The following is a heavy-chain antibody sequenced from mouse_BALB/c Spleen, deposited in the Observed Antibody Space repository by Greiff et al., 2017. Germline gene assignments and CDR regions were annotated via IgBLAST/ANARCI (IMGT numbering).Heavy chain of an antibody. CDR1: GFTFSDYY. CDR2: ISDGGSYT. Sequence: EVMLVESGGGLVKPGGSLKLSCAASGFTFSDYYMYWVRQTPEKRLEWVATISDGGSYTYYPDSVKGRFTISRDNAKNNLYLQMSSLKSEDTAMYYCARDFDSSGYAWFAYWGQGTLVTVSA. D-gene: IGHD3-2*01. J-gene: IGHJ3*01. CDR3: ARDFDSSGYAWFAY. V-gene: IGHV5-4*02.